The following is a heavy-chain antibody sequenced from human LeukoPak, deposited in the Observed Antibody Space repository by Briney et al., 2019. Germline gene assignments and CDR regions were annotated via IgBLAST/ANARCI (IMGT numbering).Heavy chain of an antibody. D-gene: IGHD2-2*01. CDR3: ARDTFQPGLIDS. Sequence: PGGSLRLSCAASGFTFSRYGMNWVRQAPGKGLEWVSYINTDSSDIHYADSVKGRFTISRDNARNTLYLQLSSLRAEDSAVYYCARDTFQPGLIDSWGQGTLVTVSS. J-gene: IGHJ4*02. CDR2: INTDSSDI. CDR1: GFTFSRYG. V-gene: IGHV3-21*05.